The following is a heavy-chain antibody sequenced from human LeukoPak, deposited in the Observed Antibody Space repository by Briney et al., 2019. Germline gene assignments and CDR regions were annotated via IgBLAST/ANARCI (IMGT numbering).Heavy chain of an antibody. Sequence: SETLSLTCIVSGGSISSNSYYWGWIRQPPGKGLEWIGSIYYSGSTYYNPSLKSRVTISVDTSKNQFSLKLSSVTAADTAVYYCARQGYTYYYDSSGYYPFDYWGQGTLVTVSS. CDR1: GGSISSNSYY. CDR2: IYYSGST. CDR3: ARQGYTYYYDSSGYYPFDY. J-gene: IGHJ4*02. V-gene: IGHV4-39*01. D-gene: IGHD3-22*01.